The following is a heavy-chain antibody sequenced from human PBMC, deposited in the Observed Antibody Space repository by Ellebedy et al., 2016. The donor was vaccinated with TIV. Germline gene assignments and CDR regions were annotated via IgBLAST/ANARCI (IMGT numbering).Heavy chain of an antibody. CDR3: ARLSRVYDSSGYNWFDP. V-gene: IGHV1-3*01. CDR2: INAGNGNT. D-gene: IGHD3-22*01. Sequence: AASVKVSCKASGYTFTTYAMHWVRQAPGQRLEWMGWINAGNGNTKYSQQFQGRVTITRDTSASTAYMELSSLRSEDTAVYYCARLSRVYDSSGYNWFDPWGQGTLVTVSS. J-gene: IGHJ5*02. CDR1: GYTFTTYA.